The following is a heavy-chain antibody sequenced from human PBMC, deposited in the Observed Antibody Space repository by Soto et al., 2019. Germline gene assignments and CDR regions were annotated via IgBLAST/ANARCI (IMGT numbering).Heavy chain of an antibody. Sequence: EVQLLESGGGLVQPGGSLRLSCEASGFTFSNQAMSWVRQTPGKGLEWGSGISTTGETTFYIDSVRGRFTICRDNLKCTVKLQMTDLRVDETALYTCAKPMGYTGSVAGPPPDYWGQGTLVTVSS. CDR2: ISTTGETT. J-gene: IGHJ4*02. CDR1: GFTFSNQA. CDR3: AKPMGYTGSVAGPPPDY. V-gene: IGHV3-23*01. D-gene: IGHD3-10*01.